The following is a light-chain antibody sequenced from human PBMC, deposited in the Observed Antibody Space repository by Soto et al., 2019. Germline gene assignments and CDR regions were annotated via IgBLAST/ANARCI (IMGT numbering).Light chain of an antibody. CDR2: DVS. J-gene: IGLJ2*01. V-gene: IGLV2-14*01. CDR3: NSYTSSSTPVV. CDR1: SSDVGGGNY. Sequence: QSALTQPASVSGSPGQSITISCTGTSSDVGGGNYVSWYQQHPGKAPKLMIYDVSNRPSGVSNRFSGSKSGNTASLTISGLQAEDEADYYCNSYTSSSTPVVFGGGTKLTVL.